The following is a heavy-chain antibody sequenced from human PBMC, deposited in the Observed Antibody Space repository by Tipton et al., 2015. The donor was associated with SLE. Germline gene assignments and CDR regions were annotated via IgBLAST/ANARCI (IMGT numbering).Heavy chain of an antibody. CDR2: ISGRSEYI. J-gene: IGHJ5*01. V-gene: IGHV3-21*06. CDR3: ARASPGPAGMGS. Sequence: GSLRLSCAASGFTFSAYSISWVRQAPGKGLEWVSSISGRSEYIYYADSLKGRFTISRDDAKNSVYLQMNSLRADDTAMYYCARASPGPAGMGSWGQGTLVTVSS. CDR1: GFTFSAYS. D-gene: IGHD2-2*01.